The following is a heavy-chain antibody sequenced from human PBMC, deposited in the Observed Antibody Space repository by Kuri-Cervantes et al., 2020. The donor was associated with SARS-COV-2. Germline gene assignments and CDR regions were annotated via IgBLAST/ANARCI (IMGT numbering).Heavy chain of an antibody. Sequence: GESLKISCAASGFTFSSYGMHWVRQAPGKGLEWVAVISYDGSNKYYADSVKGRFTISRDNSKNTLYLQMNSLRAEDTAVYYCAREEPLSEAFDYWGQGTLVTVSS. D-gene: IGHD1-14*01. J-gene: IGHJ4*02. V-gene: IGHV3-30*19. CDR1: GFTFSSYG. CDR2: ISYDGSNK. CDR3: AREEPLSEAFDY.